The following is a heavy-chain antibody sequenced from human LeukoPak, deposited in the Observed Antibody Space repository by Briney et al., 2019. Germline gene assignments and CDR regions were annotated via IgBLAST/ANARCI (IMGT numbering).Heavy chain of an antibody. CDR1: GFTFSSYS. CDR2: ISSSSSYI. J-gene: IGHJ4*02. D-gene: IGHD6-19*01. CDR3: ASLIAVAGKPDY. V-gene: IGHV3-21*01. Sequence: PGGSLRLSCAASGFTFSSYSMNWVRQAPGKGLEWVSSISSSSSYIYYADSVKGRFTISRDNAKNSLYLQMNSLRAEDTAVYYCASLIAVAGKPDYWGQGTLVTVSS.